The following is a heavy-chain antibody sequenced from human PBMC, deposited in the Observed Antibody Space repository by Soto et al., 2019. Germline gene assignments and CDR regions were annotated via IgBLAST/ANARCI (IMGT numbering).Heavy chain of an antibody. CDR1: GGSISTGGHY. CDR2: IYHRGTT. J-gene: IGHJ5*02. Sequence: SETLSLTCTVSGGSISTGGHYWNWIRQYPGKGLDWIGYIYHRGTTSYSPSLKSRVTISIDTSKNQFSLKLTSVTAAGTAVYYCARDSTVIVGANSGFDPWGQGTLVTVSS. CDR3: ARDSTVIVGANSGFDP. V-gene: IGHV4-31*03. D-gene: IGHD1-26*01.